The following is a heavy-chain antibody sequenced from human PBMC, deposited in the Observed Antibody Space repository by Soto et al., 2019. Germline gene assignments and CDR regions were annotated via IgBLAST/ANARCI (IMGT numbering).Heavy chain of an antibody. J-gene: IGHJ4*02. CDR2: IYWDDVK. Sequence: QITLKESGPTLVKPTQTLTLTCTFSGFSLSTSGVGVGWIRQPPKKALDWLALIYWDDVKRYSPSLRRRLTTTNNTSKNRVVLTMTNMDPVDTATYYCARRSSGYFDYWGQGTLVTVSS. V-gene: IGHV2-5*02. CDR1: GFSLSTSGVG. D-gene: IGHD3-22*01. CDR3: ARRSSGYFDY.